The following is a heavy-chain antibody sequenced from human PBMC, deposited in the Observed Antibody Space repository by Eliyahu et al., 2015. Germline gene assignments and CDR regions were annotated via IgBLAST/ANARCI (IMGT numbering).Heavy chain of an antibody. J-gene: IGHJ4*02. Sequence: QITLKESGPTLVKPTQTLTLTCTFSGFSLSTSGGGVGWIRQPPGKALEWLALIYWNDDKRYSPSLKSRLTITKDTSKNQVVLTMTNMDPVDTATYYCAQNCGNLAPGSRGCFDYWGQGTLVTVSS. D-gene: IGHD2-21*01. CDR1: GFSLSTSGGG. CDR2: IYWNDDK. CDR3: AQNCGNLAPGSRGCFDY. V-gene: IGHV2-5*01.